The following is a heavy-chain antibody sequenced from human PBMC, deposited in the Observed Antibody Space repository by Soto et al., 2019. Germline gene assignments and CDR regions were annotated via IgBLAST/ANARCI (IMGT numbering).Heavy chain of an antibody. CDR1: GFTFSSYG. V-gene: IGHV3-30*18. CDR3: ANSWRYCVWVSYRTSDAFDI. D-gene: IGHD3-16*02. J-gene: IGHJ3*02. Sequence: QVQLVESGGGVVQPGRSLRLSCAASGFTFSSYGMHWVRQAPGKGLEWVAVISYDGSNKYYADSVKGRFTISRDNSKNTLYLKMNSLRAEDTAVYECANSWRYCVWVSYRTSDAFDIWGQGTMVTVSS. CDR2: ISYDGSNK.